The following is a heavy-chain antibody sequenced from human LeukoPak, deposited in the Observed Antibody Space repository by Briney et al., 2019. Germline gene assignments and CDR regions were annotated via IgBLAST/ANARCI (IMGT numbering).Heavy chain of an antibody. J-gene: IGHJ4*02. Sequence: ASVKVSCKASGYTFTTYDINWVRQATGQGLEWMGWINPNSGGTNYAQKFQGRVTMTRDTSISTAYMELSRLRSDDTAVYYCAGVVPAATFDYWGQGTLVTVSS. V-gene: IGHV1-2*02. CDR2: INPNSGGT. CDR3: AGVVPAATFDY. D-gene: IGHD2-2*01. CDR1: GYTFTTYD.